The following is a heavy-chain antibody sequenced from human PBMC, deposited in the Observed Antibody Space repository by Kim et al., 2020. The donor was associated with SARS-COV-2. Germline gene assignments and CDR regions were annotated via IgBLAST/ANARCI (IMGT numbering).Heavy chain of an antibody. CDR3: ATAGTRENWFDP. Sequence: ASVKVSCKASGYTFTGYYMHWVRQAPGQGLEWMGRINPNSGGTNYAQKFQGRVTMTRDTSISTAYMELSRLRSDDTAVYYCATAGTRENWFDPWGQGTLVTVSS. V-gene: IGHV1-2*06. J-gene: IGHJ5*02. CDR1: GYTFTGYY. CDR2: INPNSGGT. D-gene: IGHD6-13*01.